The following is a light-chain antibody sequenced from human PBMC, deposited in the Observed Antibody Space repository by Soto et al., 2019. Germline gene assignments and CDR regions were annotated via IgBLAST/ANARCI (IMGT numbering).Light chain of an antibody. Sequence: ILFTPSPGNPCLSPRERATLSFKASQSVSSNYLAWFQQKPGQAPSLLIYGASNRATGIPDRFSGSASGTDFTLTISRLEPEDFAVYYCQQYGSSTLITFGQGTRLEIK. V-gene: IGKV3-20*01. J-gene: IGKJ5*01. CDR2: GAS. CDR1: QSVSSNY. CDR3: QQYGSSTLIT.